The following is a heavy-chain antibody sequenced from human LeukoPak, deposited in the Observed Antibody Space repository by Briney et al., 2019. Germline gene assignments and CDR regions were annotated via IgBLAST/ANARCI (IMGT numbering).Heavy chain of an antibody. CDR1: GFTFSSYE. CDR3: ARDSSGWYHWFDP. V-gene: IGHV3-48*03. Sequence: GGSLRLSCAASGFTFSSYEMNWVRQPPGKGLEWISYISTSSSTIYYADSVKGRFTISRDNAKNSLYLQMNSLRAEDTAVYYCARDSSGWYHWFDPWGQGTLVTVSS. J-gene: IGHJ5*02. CDR2: ISTSSSTI. D-gene: IGHD6-13*01.